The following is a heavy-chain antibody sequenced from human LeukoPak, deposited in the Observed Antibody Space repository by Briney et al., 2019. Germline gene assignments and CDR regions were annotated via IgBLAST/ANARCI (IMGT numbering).Heavy chain of an antibody. CDR3: ARDPSGYSYGGYFDY. CDR2: IYYSGST. J-gene: IGHJ4*02. D-gene: IGHD5-18*01. CDR1: GGSISSYY. Sequence: SETLSLTCTVSGGSISSYYWSWIRQPPGKGLEWIGYIYYSGSTNYNPSLKSRVTMPVDTSKNQFSLKLSSVTAADTAVYYCARDPSGYSYGGYFDYWGQGTLVTVSS. V-gene: IGHV4-59*01.